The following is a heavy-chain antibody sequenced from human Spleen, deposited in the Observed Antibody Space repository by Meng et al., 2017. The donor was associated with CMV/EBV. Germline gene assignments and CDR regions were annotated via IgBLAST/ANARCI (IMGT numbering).Heavy chain of an antibody. Sequence: SLSCAVYGGSFSGYYWTWIRQPPGKGLEWIAEINHSANTNYNPSLKSRVTISVDTSKNQISLRLSSVTAADTAVYYCARGGYWRTDYWGQGILVTVSS. CDR2: INHSANT. J-gene: IGHJ4*02. V-gene: IGHV4-34*01. D-gene: IGHD2-8*02. CDR3: ARGGYWRTDY. CDR1: GGSFSGYY.